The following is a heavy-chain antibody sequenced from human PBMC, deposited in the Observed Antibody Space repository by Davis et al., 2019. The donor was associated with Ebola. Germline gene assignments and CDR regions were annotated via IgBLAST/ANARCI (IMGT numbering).Heavy chain of an antibody. CDR2: IKVDGGEE. D-gene: IGHD3/OR15-3a*01. V-gene: IGHV3-7*03. CDR3: ASGDGRGRSYDMDV. CDR1: GFTFSSYS. Sequence: GESLKISCAASGFTFSSYSMNWVRQAPGKGPEWVAIIKVDGGEEYYLDSVKGRFTISRDNAKNSLFLQMNSLRAEDTALYYCASGDGRGRSYDMDVWGQGTTVTVTS. J-gene: IGHJ6*03.